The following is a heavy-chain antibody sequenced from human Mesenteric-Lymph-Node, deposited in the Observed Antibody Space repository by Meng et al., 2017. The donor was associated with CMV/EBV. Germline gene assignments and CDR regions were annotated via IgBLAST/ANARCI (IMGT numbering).Heavy chain of an antibody. CDR3: TSDPPPSI. CDR2: IRSKAYGGTA. J-gene: IGHJ3*02. CDR1: GFTVSSNY. Sequence: GESLKISCAASGFTVSSNYMTWVRQAPGKGLEWVSFIRSKAYGGTAEYAASVKGRFTVSRDDSKNIVYLQMNSLNTEDTAIYSCTSDPPPSIWGQGTMVTVSS. V-gene: IGHV3-49*04.